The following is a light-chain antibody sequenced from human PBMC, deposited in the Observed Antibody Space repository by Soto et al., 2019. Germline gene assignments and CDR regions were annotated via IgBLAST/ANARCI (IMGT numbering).Light chain of an antibody. Sequence: QMTQSPSSLSASVGDRVTITCRASQGISTYLNWYQQKPGKAPKLLIYAASSLQSGVPSRFSGSGSETDFTLTISSLQPEDFATYSCQQSYTTTWTFGQGTKVDIK. CDR2: AAS. CDR1: QGISTY. CDR3: QQSYTTTWT. J-gene: IGKJ1*01. V-gene: IGKV1-39*01.